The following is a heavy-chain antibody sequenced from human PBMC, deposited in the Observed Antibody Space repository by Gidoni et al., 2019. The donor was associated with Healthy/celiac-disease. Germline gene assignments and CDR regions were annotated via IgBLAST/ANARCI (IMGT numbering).Heavy chain of an antibody. V-gene: IGHV3-30-3*01. J-gene: IGHJ5*02. Sequence: QVHPVESVGGVFQPGRSLRLSCSASAFTFSSYAMHWVRQATGQGLEWVSVISYDGSNKYYEDSVKGRFTISRDNSKNTLYLQMNSLRAEDTAGYYCASNAIMTNPWGQGTLVTVSS. CDR1: AFTFSSYA. CDR3: ASNAIMTNP. D-gene: IGHD3-16*01. CDR2: ISYDGSNK.